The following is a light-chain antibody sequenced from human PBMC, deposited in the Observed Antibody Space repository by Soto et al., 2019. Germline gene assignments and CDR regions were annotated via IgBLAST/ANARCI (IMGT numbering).Light chain of an antibody. CDR3: QQYGSSPRIT. J-gene: IGKJ5*01. CDR1: QTVRNNY. V-gene: IGKV3-20*01. CDR2: RAS. Sequence: EFVLTQSPGTLSLSPGERATLSCRASQTVRNNYLAWYQQKPGQAPRLLIYRASSRATGIPDRFSGSGSGTDFTLTISRLEPEDFAVYYCQQYGSSPRITFGQGTRLEIK.